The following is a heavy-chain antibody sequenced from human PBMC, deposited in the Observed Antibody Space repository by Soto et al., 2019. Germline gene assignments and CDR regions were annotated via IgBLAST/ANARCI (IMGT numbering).Heavy chain of an antibody. CDR2: IKQDGSEK. J-gene: IGHJ4*02. CDR1: GFTFSSYW. Sequence: EVQLVESGGGLVQPGGSLRLSCAASGFTFSSYWMSWVRQAPGKGLEWVANIKQDGSEKYYVDSVKGRFTISRDNAKNSLYLQMNSLRAEDTAMYYCARDKGGYSGYDYQYYFDYWGQGTLVTVSS. V-gene: IGHV3-7*03. CDR3: ARDKGGYSGYDYQYYFDY. D-gene: IGHD5-12*01.